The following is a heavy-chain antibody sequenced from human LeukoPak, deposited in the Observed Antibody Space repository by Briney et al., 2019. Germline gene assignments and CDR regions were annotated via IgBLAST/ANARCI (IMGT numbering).Heavy chain of an antibody. J-gene: IGHJ4*02. CDR2: ISTTTSGTTI. Sequence: GGSLRLSCAASGFTFSNHSMNWVRQAPGKGLEWVSYISTTTSGTTIYYGDSVAGRFTISRDNAKNSLYLQMNSLRAEDTGVYYCVRADFDSSGYPFFDFWGQGTLVIVSS. CDR1: GFTFSNHS. V-gene: IGHV3-48*04. D-gene: IGHD3-22*01. CDR3: VRADFDSSGYPFFDF.